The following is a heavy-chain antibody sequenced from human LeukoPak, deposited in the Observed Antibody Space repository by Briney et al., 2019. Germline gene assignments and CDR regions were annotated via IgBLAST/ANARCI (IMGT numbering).Heavy chain of an antibody. CDR3: ATDANCSGGSCYALDY. D-gene: IGHD2-15*01. Sequence: ASVKVSCKASGYTFTSYAMHWVRQAPGQRLEWMGWINAGNGNTKYSQEFQGRVTITRDTSASTAYMELSSLRSEDTAVYYCATDANCSGGSCYALDYWGQGTLVTVSS. CDR1: GYTFTSYA. V-gene: IGHV1-3*03. CDR2: INAGNGNT. J-gene: IGHJ4*02.